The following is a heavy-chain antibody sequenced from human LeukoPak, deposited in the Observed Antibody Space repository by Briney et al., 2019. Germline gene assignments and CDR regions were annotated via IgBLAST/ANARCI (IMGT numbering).Heavy chain of an antibody. CDR2: INHSGST. CDR1: GGSFSGYY. V-gene: IGHV4-34*01. CDR3: ASVGGTEFDY. J-gene: IGHJ4*02. Sequence: PSETLSLTCAVYGGSFSGYYWSWIRQPPGKGLEWIGEINHSGSTNYNPSLKSRVTISVDTSKNQFSLKLSSATAADTAVYYCASVGGTEFDYWGQGTLVTVSS.